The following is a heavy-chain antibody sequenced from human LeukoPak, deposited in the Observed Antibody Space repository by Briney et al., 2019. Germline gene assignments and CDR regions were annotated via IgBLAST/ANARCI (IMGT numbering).Heavy chain of an antibody. J-gene: IGHJ4*02. CDR2: ISAYNGNT. D-gene: IGHD3-22*01. Sequence: ASVKVSCKASGYTFTSYGISWVRQAPGQGLEWMGWISAYNGNTNYAQKLQGRVTVTTDTSTSTAYMELRSLRSDDTAVYYCARVKRSGDYYDSSGYSDGLDYFDYWGQGTLVTVSS. V-gene: IGHV1-18*01. CDR1: GYTFTSYG. CDR3: ARVKRSGDYYDSSGYSDGLDYFDY.